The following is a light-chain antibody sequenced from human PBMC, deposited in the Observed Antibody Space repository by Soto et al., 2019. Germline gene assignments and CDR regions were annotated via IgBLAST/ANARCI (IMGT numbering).Light chain of an antibody. CDR1: TSNIGSNY. CDR2: RNN. V-gene: IGLV1-47*01. Sequence: QSVLTQPPSASGTPGQRVTIPCSGSTSNIGSNYIYWYQQLPGTAPKLLIYRNNQRPSGVPDRFSGSKSGTSASLAISGPRSEDEADYYCAAWDDRLTGGVFGGGTELTVL. CDR3: AAWDDRLTGGV. J-gene: IGLJ2*01.